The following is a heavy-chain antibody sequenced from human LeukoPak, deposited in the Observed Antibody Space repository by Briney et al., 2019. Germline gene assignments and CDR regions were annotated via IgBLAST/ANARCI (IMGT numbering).Heavy chain of an antibody. Sequence: GGSLRLSCAASGFTFSSYWMHWVRQAPGKGLVWVSRINSVGSSTIYADSVKGRFTISSDNAKNTLYLQMNSLRAEDTAVYYCARVAVVPAAYFDYWGQGTLVTVSS. CDR1: GFTFSSYW. CDR3: ARVAVVPAAYFDY. V-gene: IGHV3-74*01. CDR2: INSVGSST. D-gene: IGHD2-2*01. J-gene: IGHJ4*02.